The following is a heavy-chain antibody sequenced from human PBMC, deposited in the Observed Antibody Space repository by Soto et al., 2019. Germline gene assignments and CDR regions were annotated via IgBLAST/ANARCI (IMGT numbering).Heavy chain of an antibody. CDR1: GDSVSSNSAA. Sequence: QVQLQQSGPGLVKPSQTLSLTCAISGDSVSSNSAAWNWIRQSPSRGLEWLGRTYYRSKWYNDYAVSVKSRITINPDTSKNQFSLQLNSETPEDTAVYYCARDPGYCSGGSCYSVYYYYGMDVWGQGTTVTVSS. CDR3: ARDPGYCSGGSCYSVYYYYGMDV. D-gene: IGHD2-15*01. J-gene: IGHJ6*02. V-gene: IGHV6-1*01. CDR2: TYYRSKWYN.